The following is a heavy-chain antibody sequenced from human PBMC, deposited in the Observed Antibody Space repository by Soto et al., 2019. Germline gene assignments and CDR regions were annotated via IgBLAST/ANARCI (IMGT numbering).Heavy chain of an antibody. CDR3: AKPHCSGGSCPVDY. CDR1: GFTFSSYW. J-gene: IGHJ4*02. Sequence: GGSLRLSCAASGFTFSSYWMHWVRQAPGKGLVWVSRINSDGSSTSYADSVKGRFTISRDNAKNTLYLQMNSLRAEDTAVYYCAKPHCSGGSCPVDYWGQGTLVTVSS. CDR2: INSDGSST. D-gene: IGHD2-15*01. V-gene: IGHV3-74*01.